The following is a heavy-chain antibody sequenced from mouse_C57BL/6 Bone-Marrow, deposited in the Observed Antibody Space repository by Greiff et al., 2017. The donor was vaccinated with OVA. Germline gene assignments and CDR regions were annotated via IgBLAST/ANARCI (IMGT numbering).Heavy chain of an antibody. CDR2: IYPGSGNT. D-gene: IGHD4-1*01. J-gene: IGHJ2*01. Sequence: VQLQESGPELVKPGASVQISCKASGYTFTDYYINWVKQRPGQGLEWIGWIYPGSGNTKYNEKFKGKATLTVATSSSTAYMQRSSLTSEDAAVYFCARGDWDYFDYGCEGTTLTVSS. CDR1: GYTFTDYY. CDR3: ARGDWDYFDY. V-gene: IGHV1-84*01.